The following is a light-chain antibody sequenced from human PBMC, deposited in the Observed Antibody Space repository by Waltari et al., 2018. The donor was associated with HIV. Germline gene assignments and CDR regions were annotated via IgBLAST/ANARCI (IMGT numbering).Light chain of an antibody. CDR1: TGSNN. Sequence: QSVLTQPPSASGTPGQRVTISCSGSTGSNNVYWYQQFAGTAPKLLIFRNNQRPSGVPDRFSGSKSGNTASLTVSGLQAEDEADYYCSSYAGCNVLFGGGTKLTVL. J-gene: IGLJ2*01. CDR2: RNN. V-gene: IGLV1-44*01. CDR3: SSYAGCNVL.